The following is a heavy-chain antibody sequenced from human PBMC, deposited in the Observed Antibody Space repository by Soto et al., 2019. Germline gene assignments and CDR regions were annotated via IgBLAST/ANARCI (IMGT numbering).Heavy chain of an antibody. D-gene: IGHD5-12*01. CDR1: GFTFSSYS. CDR3: ARGLLSGYDPFRYYYYMDV. Sequence: GGSLRLSCAASGFTFSSYSMNWVRQAPGKGLEWVSYISSSSSTIYYADSVKGRFTISRDNAKNSLYLQMNSLRAEDTAVYYCARGLLSGYDPFRYYYYMDVWGKGTTVTVSS. V-gene: IGHV3-48*01. CDR2: ISSSSSTI. J-gene: IGHJ6*03.